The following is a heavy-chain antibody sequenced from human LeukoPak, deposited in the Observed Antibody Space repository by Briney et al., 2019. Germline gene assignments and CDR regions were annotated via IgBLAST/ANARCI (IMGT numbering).Heavy chain of an antibody. Sequence: GGSLRLSYAASGFTVSSNYMSWVRQAPGKGLEWVSVIYSGGSTYYADSVKGRFTISRHNSKNTLYLQMNSLRAEDTAVYYCARAGPYSSGWYFFYFDYWGQGTLVTVSS. CDR3: ARAGPYSSGWYFFYFDY. CDR2: IYSGGST. D-gene: IGHD6-19*01. V-gene: IGHV3-53*04. J-gene: IGHJ4*02. CDR1: GFTVSSNY.